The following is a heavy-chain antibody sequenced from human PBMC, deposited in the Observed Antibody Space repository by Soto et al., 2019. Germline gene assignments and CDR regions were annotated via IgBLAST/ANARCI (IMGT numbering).Heavy chain of an antibody. J-gene: IGHJ4*02. V-gene: IGHV4-59*08. CDR3: ARHRRDVDC. CDR2: IYYSGST. CDR1: GGSISSYY. Sequence: QVQLQESGPGLVKPSETLSLTCTVSGGSISSYYWSWIRQPPGKGLEWIGYIYYSGSTNYNPSLKRRVTISVDTSKNQFSLKLSSVTAADAAVYCCARHRRDVDCWGQGTLVTVSS.